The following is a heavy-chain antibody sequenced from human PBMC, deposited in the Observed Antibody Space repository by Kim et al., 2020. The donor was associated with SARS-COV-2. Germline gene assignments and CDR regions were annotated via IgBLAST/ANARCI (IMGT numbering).Heavy chain of an antibody. Sequence: SETLSLTCTVSGGSISSYYWSWIRQPPGKGLEWIGYIYYSGSTNYNPSLKSRVTISVDTSKNQFSLKLSSVTAADTAVYYCARTASGYDPRWAKSYYYYGMDVWGQGTTVTVSS. J-gene: IGHJ6*02. CDR3: ARTASGYDPRWAKSYYYYGMDV. CDR1: GGSISSYY. D-gene: IGHD5-12*01. CDR2: IYYSGST. V-gene: IGHV4-59*01.